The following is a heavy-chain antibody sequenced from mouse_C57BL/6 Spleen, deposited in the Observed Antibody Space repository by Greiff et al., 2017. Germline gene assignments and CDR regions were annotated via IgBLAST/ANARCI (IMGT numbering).Heavy chain of an antibody. V-gene: IGHV1-50*01. CDR2: IDPSDSYT. CDR1: GYTFTSYW. CDR3: ARRVITFCDY. D-gene: IGHD1-1*01. Sequence: QVQLQQPGAELVKPGASVKLSCKASGYTFTSYWMQWVKQRPGQGLEWIGEIDPSDSYTNYNQKFKGKATLTVDTSSSTAYMQLSSLTSEDSAVYYCARRVITFCDYWGQGTTLTVSS. J-gene: IGHJ2*01.